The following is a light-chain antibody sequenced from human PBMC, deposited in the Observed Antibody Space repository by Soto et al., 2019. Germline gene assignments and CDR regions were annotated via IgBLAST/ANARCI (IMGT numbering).Light chain of an antibody. CDR2: LTS. V-gene: IGKV2-28*01. Sequence: DIVMTQSPLSLPVTPGEPASISSRSIQSLLQTNDTTNWDWYLQKPGQSPQLLIYLTSIRASGVPDRFSGSGSGTEFTLKISKVEAEDVGVYYCMQSLQTPPWTFGPGTKVEFK. CDR1: QSLLQTNDTTN. CDR3: MQSLQTPPWT. J-gene: IGKJ1*01.